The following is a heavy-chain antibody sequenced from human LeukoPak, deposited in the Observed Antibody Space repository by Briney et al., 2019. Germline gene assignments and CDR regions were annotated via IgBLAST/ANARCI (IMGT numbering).Heavy chain of an antibody. D-gene: IGHD2-21*02. Sequence: SGGSLRLSCAASGFTFSSYAMSWVRQAPGKGLEWVSGVSGSGDSTYYADSVKGRFTISRDNSKNTLYLQMNSLRAEDTAVYYCAKDWRAYCGGDCYSYFDYWGQGTLVTVSS. J-gene: IGHJ4*02. CDR1: GFTFSSYA. CDR3: AKDWRAYCGGDCYSYFDY. V-gene: IGHV3-23*01. CDR2: VSGSGDST.